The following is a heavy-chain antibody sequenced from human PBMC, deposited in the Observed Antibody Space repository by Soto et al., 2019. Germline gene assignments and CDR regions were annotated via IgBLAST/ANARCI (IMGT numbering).Heavy chain of an antibody. CDR2: SYYSGTT. V-gene: IGHV4-39*01. Sequence: PSETLSLTCTVSGNSISVHSYYWTWIRQPPGKGLEWIGSSYYSGTTYFNPSLKSRASISVDTSKNEFSLSLSSVTAADTAVYYCTRRYNWNDNHYDPWGPGVLVTSPQ. D-gene: IGHD1-20*01. CDR3: TRRYNWNDNHYDP. CDR1: GNSISVHSYY. J-gene: IGHJ5*02.